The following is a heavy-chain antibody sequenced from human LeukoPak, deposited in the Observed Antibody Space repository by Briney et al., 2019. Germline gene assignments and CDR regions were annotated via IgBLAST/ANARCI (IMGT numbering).Heavy chain of an antibody. CDR2: ISSSSSTI. CDR3: ARDRIVATMYYYYYYYMDV. CDR1: GFTFSSYS. D-gene: IGHD5-12*01. Sequence: GGSLRLSCAASGFTFSSYSMNWVRQAPGKGLEWVSYISSSSSTIYYADSVKGRFTISRDNAKNSLYLQMNSLRAEDTAVYYCARDRIVATMYYYYYYYMDVWGKGTTVTVSS. V-gene: IGHV3-48*01. J-gene: IGHJ6*03.